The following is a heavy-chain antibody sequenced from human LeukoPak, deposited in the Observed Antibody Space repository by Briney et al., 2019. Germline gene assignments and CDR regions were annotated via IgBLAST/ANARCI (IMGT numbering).Heavy chain of an antibody. J-gene: IGHJ5*02. D-gene: IGHD5-18*01. CDR1: GYTFTGYY. CDR2: LNPNSGGT. V-gene: IGHV1-2*02. Sequence: ASVKVSCKASGYTFTGYYMHWVRQAPGQGLEWMGWLNPNSGGTNYAQKFQGRVTMTRDTSISTAYMELSRLRSDDTAVYYCARERIQLWLRSNWFDPWGQGTLVTVSS. CDR3: ARERIQLWLRSNWFDP.